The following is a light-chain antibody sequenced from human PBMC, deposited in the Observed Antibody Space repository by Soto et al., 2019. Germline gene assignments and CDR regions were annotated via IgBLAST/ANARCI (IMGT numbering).Light chain of an antibody. V-gene: IGLV2-23*02. CDR1: SSDVGSYNL. CDR2: EVS. CDR3: CSYAGSSFYV. J-gene: IGLJ1*01. Sequence: QSVLTQPASVSGSHGQSSTISCTGTSSDVGSYNLVSWYQQHPGKAPKLMIYEVSKRPSGVSNRFSGSKSGNTASLTISGLQAEDEADYYCCSYAGSSFYVFGTGTKVTVL.